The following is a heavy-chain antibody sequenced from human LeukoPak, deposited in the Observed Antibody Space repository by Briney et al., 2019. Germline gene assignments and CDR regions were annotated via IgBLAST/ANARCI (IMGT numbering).Heavy chain of an antibody. CDR1: GFTLSSYW. V-gene: IGHV3-74*01. CDR2: MSSDESTT. J-gene: IGHJ5*02. CDR3: ARGRGPYGWFDP. D-gene: IGHD3-10*01. Sequence: GGSLRLSCAASGFTLSSYWMHWARQTPGKGLVWVTRMSSDESTTNYADSVRGRFTISRDNAKNALYLQMNNLRAEDTAVYFCARGRGPYGWFDPWGQGTLVTVSS.